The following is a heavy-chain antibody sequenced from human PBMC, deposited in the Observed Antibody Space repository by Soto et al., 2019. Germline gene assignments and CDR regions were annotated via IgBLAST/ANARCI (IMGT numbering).Heavy chain of an antibody. CDR1: GGSFRCYY. J-gene: IGHJ4*02. D-gene: IGHD3-16*01. V-gene: IGHV4-34*01. CDR3: ARGPAGGAPLDY. CDR2: INHSGST. Sequence: SETLSLTCAVYGGSFRCYYWSWTRQPPGKGLEWIGEINHSGSTNYNPSLKSRVTISVDTSKNQFSLKLSSVTAADTAVYYCARGPAGGAPLDYWGQATLVTVSS.